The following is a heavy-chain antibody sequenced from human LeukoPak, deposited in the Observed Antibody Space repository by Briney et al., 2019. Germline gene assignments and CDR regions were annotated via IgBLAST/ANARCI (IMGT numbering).Heavy chain of an antibody. D-gene: IGHD5-18*01. J-gene: IGHJ3*02. CDR3: ALTRSTAMATSDAFDI. CDR1: GFTSISYG. CDR2: IWYDGSNK. V-gene: IGHV3-33*01. Sequence: GRSLRLSCAASGFTSISYGMHWVRQAPGKGLEWVAVIWYDGSNKYYADSVKGRFTISIDNSKNTLYLQMNSLRAEDTAFYYCALTRSTAMATSDAFDIRGQGTMVTVSS.